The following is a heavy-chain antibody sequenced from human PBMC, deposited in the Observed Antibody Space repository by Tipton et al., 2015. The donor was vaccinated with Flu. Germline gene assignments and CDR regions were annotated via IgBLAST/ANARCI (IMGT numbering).Heavy chain of an antibody. J-gene: IGHJ4*01. D-gene: IGHD6-13*01. CDR1: GYTFTGDY. CDR2: INPNSGGT. CDR3: ARPRLESSSWPIDY. Sequence: QLVQSGAEVKKPGASVKVSCKASGYTFTGDYMHWVRQAPGQGLEWMGRINPNSGGTNYAQKFQGRVTMTRDTSTSTAYMELSSLRSDDTAVYYCARPRLESSSWPIDYWGRGTLVTVSS. V-gene: IGHV1-2*06.